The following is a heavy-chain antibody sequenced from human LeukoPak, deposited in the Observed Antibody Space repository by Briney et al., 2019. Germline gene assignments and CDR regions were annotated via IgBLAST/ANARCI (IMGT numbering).Heavy chain of an antibody. CDR1: GGSFSGYY. Sequence: SETLSLTCAVYGGSFSGYYWSWIRQPPGKGLEWIGEINHSGSTNYNPSLTSRVTISVDTSKNQFSLKLSSVTAADTAVYYCASYDIGDAFDIWGQGTMVTVSS. CDR2: INHSGST. CDR3: ASYDIGDAFDI. V-gene: IGHV4-34*01. D-gene: IGHD3-9*01. J-gene: IGHJ3*02.